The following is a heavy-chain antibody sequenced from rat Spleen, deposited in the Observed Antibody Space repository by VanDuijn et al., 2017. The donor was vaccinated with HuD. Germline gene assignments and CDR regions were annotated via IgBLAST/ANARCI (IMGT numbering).Heavy chain of an antibody. CDR3: ARQTQGYWYFDF. D-gene: IGHD3-1*01. CDR2: ISTGGGNT. Sequence: EVQLVESGGGLVQPGRSLKLSCAASGFTFNDYYMAWVRQAPTKGLEWVASISTGGGNTYYRDSVKGRFTISRDNAKSTLYLQMNSLRSEDTATYYCARQTQGYWYFDFWGPGTMVTVSS. CDR1: GFTFNDYY. J-gene: IGHJ1*01. V-gene: IGHV5-25*01.